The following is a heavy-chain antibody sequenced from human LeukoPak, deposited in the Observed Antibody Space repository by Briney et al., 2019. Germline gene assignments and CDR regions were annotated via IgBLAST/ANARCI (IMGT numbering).Heavy chain of an antibody. CDR3: AKTKPGYYDFWSGYGY. CDR1: GFTFSSYS. V-gene: IGHV3-23*01. J-gene: IGHJ4*02. Sequence: GGSLRLSCAASGFTFSSYSMNWVRQAPGKGLEWVSAISGSGGSTYYADSVKGRFTISRDNSKNMLYLQMNSLGAEDTAVYYCAKTKPGYYDFWSGYGYWGQGTLDTVSS. D-gene: IGHD3-3*01. CDR2: ISGSGGST.